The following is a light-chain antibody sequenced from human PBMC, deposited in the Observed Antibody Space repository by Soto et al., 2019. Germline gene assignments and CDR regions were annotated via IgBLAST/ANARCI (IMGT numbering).Light chain of an antibody. J-gene: IGLJ1*01. Sequence: QYVRTHPPSVSWAPGHRVTISCTGSNSNIGAGYDVHWYQQLPGTAPKLLIYGNSNRPSGVPDRFSGSKSGTSASLTITGLQAEDDADYYCQSYGDSLSGYVFGTGTKVTV. V-gene: IGLV1-40*01. CDR2: GNS. CDR1: NSNIGAGYD. CDR3: QSYGDSLSGYV.